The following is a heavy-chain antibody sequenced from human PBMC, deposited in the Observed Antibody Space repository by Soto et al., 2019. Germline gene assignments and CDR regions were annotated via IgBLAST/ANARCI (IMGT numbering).Heavy chain of an antibody. V-gene: IGHV4-59*08. J-gene: IGHJ4*02. Sequence: SETLSLTCTVSGGSISSYYWSWIRQPPGKGLEWIGYIYYSGSTNYNPSLKSRVTISVDTSKNQFSLKLSSVTAADTAVYYCARSHGGPDYWGQGTLVTVSS. CDR1: GGSISSYY. D-gene: IGHD3-10*01. CDR2: IYYSGST. CDR3: ARSHGGPDY.